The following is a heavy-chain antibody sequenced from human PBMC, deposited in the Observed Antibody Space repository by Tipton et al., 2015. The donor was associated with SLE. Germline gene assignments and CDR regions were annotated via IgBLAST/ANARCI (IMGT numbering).Heavy chain of an antibody. D-gene: IGHD3-16*01. CDR1: GFIFSSYG. J-gene: IGHJ4*02. Sequence: SLRLSCAASGFIFSSYGMHWVRQAPGKGLEWVAFIRADGSNKDYADSVKGRFTISRDNSKNTLYLQMNRLRVEDTAVYYCAGGTGAYFDHWGQGTLVTVSS. V-gene: IGHV3-30*02. CDR3: AGGTGAYFDH. CDR2: IRADGSNK.